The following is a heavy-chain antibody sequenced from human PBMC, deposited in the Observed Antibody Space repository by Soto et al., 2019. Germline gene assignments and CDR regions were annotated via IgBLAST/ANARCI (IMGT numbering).Heavy chain of an antibody. D-gene: IGHD3-22*01. CDR1: GASLRTFY. Sequence: LSLTCTVSGASLRTFYWGWMRQSPGKELEWIGYVYYTGSTNYNPSLKSRVTISVDRSKNQFTLKRTSAKVAVTAVDYCARGRTVRNYGDGSSDYFYFFDYWGRGTQVTVSS. CDR3: ARGRTVRNYGDGSSDYFYFFDY. V-gene: IGHV4-59*01. J-gene: IGHJ4*02. CDR2: VYYTGST.